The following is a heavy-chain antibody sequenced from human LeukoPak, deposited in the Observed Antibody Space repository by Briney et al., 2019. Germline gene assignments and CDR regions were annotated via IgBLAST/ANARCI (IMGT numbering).Heavy chain of an antibody. Sequence: SETLSLTCTVSGGSISSYYWSRIRQPAGKGLEWIGRIYTSGSTNYNPSLKSRVTMSVDTSKNQFSLKLSSVTAADTAVYYCARVRLWFYYCYMDVWGKGTTVTVSS. CDR3: ARVRLWFYYCYMDV. J-gene: IGHJ6*03. CDR1: GGSISSYY. V-gene: IGHV4-4*07. D-gene: IGHD5-18*01. CDR2: IYTSGST.